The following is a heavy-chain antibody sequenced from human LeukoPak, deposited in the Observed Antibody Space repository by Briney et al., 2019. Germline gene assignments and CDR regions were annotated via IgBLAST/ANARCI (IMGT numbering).Heavy chain of an antibody. Sequence: GGTLRLSCAASGFTFSSYGMSWVRQAPGKGLEWVSAISGSGGSTYYADSVKGRFTISRDNSKNTLYLQMNSLRAEDTAVYYCAKDQRRLEMATTQGRSDDAFDIWGQGTMVTVSS. D-gene: IGHD5-24*01. CDR2: ISGSGGST. CDR1: GFTFSSYG. J-gene: IGHJ3*02. CDR3: AKDQRRLEMATTQGRSDDAFDI. V-gene: IGHV3-23*01.